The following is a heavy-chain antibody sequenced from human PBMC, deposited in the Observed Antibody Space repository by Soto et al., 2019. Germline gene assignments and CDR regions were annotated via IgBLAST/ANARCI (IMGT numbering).Heavy chain of an antibody. V-gene: IGHV4-59*01. CDR2: IYYSGST. D-gene: IGHD6-13*01. CDR1: GGSISSYY. J-gene: IGHJ6*02. Sequence: PSETLSLTCTVSGGSISSYYWSWIRQPPGKGLEWIGYIYYSGSTNYNPSLKSRVTISVDTSKNQFSLKLSSVTAADTAVYYCARALVTAAGTFQDYYYYYGMDVWGQGTTVTVSS. CDR3: ARALVTAAGTFQDYYYYYGMDV.